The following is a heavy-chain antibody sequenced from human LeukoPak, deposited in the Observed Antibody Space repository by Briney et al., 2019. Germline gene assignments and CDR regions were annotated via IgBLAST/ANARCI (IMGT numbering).Heavy chain of an antibody. CDR3: ARDTNSYGYNWFDP. D-gene: IGHD5-18*01. J-gene: IGHJ5*02. CDR1: GGSISSYY. Sequence: SETLFLTCTVSGGSISSYYWSWIRQPPGKGLEWIGYIYYSGSTNYNPSLKSRVTISVDTSKNQFSLKLSSVTAADTAVYYCARDTNSYGYNWFDPWGQGTLVTVSS. V-gene: IGHV4-59*01. CDR2: IYYSGST.